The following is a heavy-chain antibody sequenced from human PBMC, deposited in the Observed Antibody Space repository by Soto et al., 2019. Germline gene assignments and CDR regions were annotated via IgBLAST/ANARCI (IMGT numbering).Heavy chain of an antibody. CDR3: ARGIGIAAVYGMDV. D-gene: IGHD6-13*01. CDR1: GFTVSSNY. CDR2: TYSGGRT. J-gene: IGHJ6*02. Sequence: EVQLVESGGGLIQPGGSLRLSCAASGFTVSSNYMSWVRQAPGKGLEWGSITYSGGRTYYADSVKGRFTISRDNSKNTLYLQMNSLRAEDTAVYYCARGIGIAAVYGMDVWGQGTTVTVSS. V-gene: IGHV3-53*01.